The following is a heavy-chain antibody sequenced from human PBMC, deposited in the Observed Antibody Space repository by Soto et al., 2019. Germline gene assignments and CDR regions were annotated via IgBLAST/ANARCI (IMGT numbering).Heavy chain of an antibody. CDR3: AKAPYYYYYMDV. J-gene: IGHJ6*03. CDR2: ISYDGSNK. Sequence: PGGSLRLSCAASGFPFSSYGMHWVRQAPGKGLEWVAVISYDGSNKYYADSVKGRFTISRDNSKNTLYLQMNSLRAEDAAVYYCAKAPYYYYYMDVWGKGTTVTVSS. CDR1: GFPFSSYG. V-gene: IGHV3-30*18.